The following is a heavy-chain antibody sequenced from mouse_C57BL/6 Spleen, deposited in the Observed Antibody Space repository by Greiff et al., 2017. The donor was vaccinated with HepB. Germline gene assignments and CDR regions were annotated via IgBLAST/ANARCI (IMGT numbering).Heavy chain of an antibody. CDR1: GFTFSSYA. CDR3: ARAMRWLQGAMDY. V-gene: IGHV5-4*01. D-gene: IGHD2-3*01. CDR2: ISDGGSYT. J-gene: IGHJ4*01. Sequence: EVHLVESGGGLVKPGGSLKLSCAASGFTFSSYAMSWVRQTPEKRLEWVATISDGGSYTYYPDNVKGRFTISRDNAKNNLYLQMSHLKSEDTAMYYCARAMRWLQGAMDYWGQGTSVTVSS.